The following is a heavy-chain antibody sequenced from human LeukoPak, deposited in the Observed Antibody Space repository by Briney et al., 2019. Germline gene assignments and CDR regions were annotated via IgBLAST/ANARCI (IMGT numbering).Heavy chain of an antibody. J-gene: IGHJ4*02. CDR3: AKAAAITTFGVVIVNFDY. CDR2: ISGSGGST. Sequence: PGASLRLSCAASGFTFSSYAMSWVRQAPGKGLEWVSAISGSGGSTYYADSVKGGFTISRDNSKNTLYLQMNSLRAEDTAVYYCAKAAAITTFGVVIVNFDYWGQGTLVTVSS. V-gene: IGHV3-23*01. D-gene: IGHD3-3*01. CDR1: GFTFSSYA.